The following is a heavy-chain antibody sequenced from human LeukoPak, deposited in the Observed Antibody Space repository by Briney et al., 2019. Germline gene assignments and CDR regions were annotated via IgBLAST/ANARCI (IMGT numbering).Heavy chain of an antibody. CDR2: VDPEDGET. CDR3: ATEYGSGSYFDY. Sequence: ASVKISCKASGYTFTDYYMHWVQQAPGKGLEWMGLVDPEDGETIYAEKFQGRVTITADTSTDTVYMELSSLRSENTAVYYCATEYGSGSYFDYWGQGTLVTVSS. CDR1: GYTFTDYY. D-gene: IGHD3-10*01. V-gene: IGHV1-69-2*01. J-gene: IGHJ4*02.